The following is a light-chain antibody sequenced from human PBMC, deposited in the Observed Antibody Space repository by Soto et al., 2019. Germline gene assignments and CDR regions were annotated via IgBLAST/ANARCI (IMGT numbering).Light chain of an antibody. CDR1: SSDVGGYNY. J-gene: IGLJ1*01. CDR3: TSYTSSSTPV. V-gene: IGLV2-14*01. Sequence: QSVLTQPASVSGSPGQAITISCTGTSSDVGGYNYVSWYQQHPGKAPKLMIYEVSNRPSGVSDRFSGSKSGNTASLTISGLQAEDAADYYCTSYTSSSTPVFGTGTKVTVL. CDR2: EVS.